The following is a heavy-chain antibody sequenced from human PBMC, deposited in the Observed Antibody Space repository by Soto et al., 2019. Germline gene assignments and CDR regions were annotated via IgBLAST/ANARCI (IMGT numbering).Heavy chain of an antibody. CDR2: ISYDENTQ. J-gene: IGHJ5*02. Sequence: QLHLVESGGGVVQPGRSLRLSCAGYADSGFRFSNYAIHWVRQAPGKGLEWLAVISYDENTQYYADSEKGRFTISRDNSIDTVFLHLNRLRDEGTAMYYCARVSFGHLYDTYGPQISVGSWGQGTLVTVSS. CDR3: ARVSFGHLYDTYGPQISVGS. CDR1: GFRFSNYA. V-gene: IGHV3-30-3*01. D-gene: IGHD3-9*01.